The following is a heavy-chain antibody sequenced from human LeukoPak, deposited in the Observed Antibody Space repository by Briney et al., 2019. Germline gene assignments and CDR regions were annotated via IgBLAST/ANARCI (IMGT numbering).Heavy chain of an antibody. CDR3: AKSDPGYCAGGSCNLGIDY. CDR2: VSCAGRSR. Sequence: GGPLTLSCAASGFTLRNYAMTWVRQAPGKGLEWVSSVSCAGRSRWYADSVKGRFTISKDQYKTSLSLQMSGLRAEDTAVYYCAKSDPGYCAGGSCNLGIDYWGQGTLVTVSS. V-gene: IGHV3-23*01. CDR1: GFTLRNYA. D-gene: IGHD2-15*01. J-gene: IGHJ4*02.